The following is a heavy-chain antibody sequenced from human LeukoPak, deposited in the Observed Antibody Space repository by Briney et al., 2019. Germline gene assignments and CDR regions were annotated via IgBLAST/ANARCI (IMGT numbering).Heavy chain of an antibody. J-gene: IGHJ5*02. Sequence: SETLSLSCAVYVGSFSGYYWGWIRQPPAKGLEWIGEINHSGSTNYNPSLKSRVTISVDTSKNQFSLKLSSVTAADTAVYYCARVGKQWLVLRGWFDPWGQGTLVTVSS. V-gene: IGHV4-34*01. CDR1: VGSFSGYY. D-gene: IGHD6-19*01. CDR2: INHSGST. CDR3: ARVGKQWLVLRGWFDP.